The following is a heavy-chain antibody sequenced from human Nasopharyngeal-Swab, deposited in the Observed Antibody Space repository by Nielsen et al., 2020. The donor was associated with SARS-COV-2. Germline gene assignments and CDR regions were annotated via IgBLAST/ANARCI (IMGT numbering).Heavy chain of an antibody. CDR3: ATGAGTTIYYYYGMDV. CDR1: GFTFSSYS. V-gene: IGHV3-21*01. D-gene: IGHD1-7*01. J-gene: IGHJ6*02. CDR2: ISSSSYI. Sequence: GGSLRLSSAASGFTFSSYSMNWVRQAPGKWLEWVSSISSSSYIYYADSVKGRFTISRDNAKNSLYLQMNSLRAEDTAVYYCATGAGTTIYYYYGMDVWGQGTTVTVSS.